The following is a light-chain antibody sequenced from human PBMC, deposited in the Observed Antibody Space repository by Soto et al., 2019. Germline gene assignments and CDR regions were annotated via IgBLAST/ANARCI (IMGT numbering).Light chain of an antibody. CDR2: ATS. J-gene: IGKJ1*01. Sequence: QMPQSPCSLSASVGATVTITCRASQSISTYLIWYQQKPGKAPKLLIYATSSLQSGVPSRFSGSGSGTDFTLTISSLQPEDFATYYCQQSYSTPPGTFGQGTKVDIK. CDR3: QQSYSTPPGT. CDR1: QSISTY. V-gene: IGKV1-39*01.